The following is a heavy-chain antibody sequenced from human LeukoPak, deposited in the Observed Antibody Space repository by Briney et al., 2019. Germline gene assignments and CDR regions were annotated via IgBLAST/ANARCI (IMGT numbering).Heavy chain of an antibody. CDR3: ATDLGGANSSGYYYGLFDY. Sequence: ASVKVSCKVSGYTLTELSMHWVRQAPGKGLEWMGGFDPEDGETIYAQKFQSRVTMTDDTSTDTAYMELSSLRSEDTAVYYCATDLGGANSSGYYYGLFDYWGQGTLVTVSS. D-gene: IGHD3-22*01. J-gene: IGHJ4*02. V-gene: IGHV1-24*01. CDR2: FDPEDGET. CDR1: GYTLTELS.